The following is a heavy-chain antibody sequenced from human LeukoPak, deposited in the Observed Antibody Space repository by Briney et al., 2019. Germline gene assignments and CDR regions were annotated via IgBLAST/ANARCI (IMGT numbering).Heavy chain of an antibody. V-gene: IGHV1-2*06. Sequence: ASVKVSCKASGYTFTGYYMHWVRQAPGQGLEWMGRINPNSGGTNYAQKFQGRVTMTRDTSISTAYMELSRLRSDDTAVYYCASSLYYDILTGYSYYYGMDVWGQGTTVTVSS. J-gene: IGHJ6*02. CDR2: INPNSGGT. D-gene: IGHD3-9*01. CDR3: ASSLYYDILTGYSYYYGMDV. CDR1: GYTFTGYY.